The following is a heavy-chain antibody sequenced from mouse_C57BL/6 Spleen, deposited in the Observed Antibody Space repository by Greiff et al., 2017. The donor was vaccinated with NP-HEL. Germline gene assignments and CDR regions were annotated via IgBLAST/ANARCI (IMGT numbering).Heavy chain of an antibody. J-gene: IGHJ3*01. CDR1: GYTFTSYW. D-gene: IGHD2-4*01. V-gene: IGHV1-7*01. CDR2: INPSSGYT. Sequence: VQLQQSGAELAKPGASVKLSCKASGYTFTSYWMHWVKQRPGQGLEWIGYINPSSGYTKYNQKFKDKATLTADKSSSTAYMQLSSLTYEDSAVYYCARIYYDYDEGFAYWGQGTLVTVSA. CDR3: ARIYYDYDEGFAY.